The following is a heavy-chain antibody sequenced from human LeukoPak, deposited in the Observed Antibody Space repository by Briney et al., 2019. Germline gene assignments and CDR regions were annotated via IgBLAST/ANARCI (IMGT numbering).Heavy chain of an antibody. Sequence: PGGSLRLSCAASGFTFNNYAMTWVRQAPGKGLEWVSTISGNGGSTYYADSVKGRFTISRDNSKNTLYLQMNSLRAEDTALYYCAKNTGQTSEYSYGYDYWGQGTLVTVSS. CDR3: AKNTGQTSEYSYGYDY. J-gene: IGHJ4*02. V-gene: IGHV3-23*01. CDR2: ISGNGGST. D-gene: IGHD5-18*01. CDR1: GFTFNNYA.